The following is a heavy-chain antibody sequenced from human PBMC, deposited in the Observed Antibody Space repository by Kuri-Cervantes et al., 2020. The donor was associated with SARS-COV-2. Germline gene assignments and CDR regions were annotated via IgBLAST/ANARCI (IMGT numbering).Heavy chain of an antibody. V-gene: IGHV4-59*01. Sequence: SETLSLTCTVSGGSINNYYWSWTRQPPGKGLEWIGYISYSGNTNYNPSLKSRVTISIDTAKNRFSLKLRSVTAADTAVYYCVRDILSSDSWSGYYRPPGRWFDPWGQGTLVTVSS. CDR2: ISYSGNT. CDR3: VRDILSSDSWSGYYRPPGRWFDP. J-gene: IGHJ5*02. D-gene: IGHD3-3*01. CDR1: GGSINNYY.